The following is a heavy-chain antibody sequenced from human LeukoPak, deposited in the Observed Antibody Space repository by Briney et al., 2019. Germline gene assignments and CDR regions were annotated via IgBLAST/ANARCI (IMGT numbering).Heavy chain of an antibody. D-gene: IGHD1-20*01. CDR2: INPNSGGT. V-gene: IGHV1-2*02. J-gene: IGHJ4*02. CDR1: GYTFTGYY. CDR3: ARAGRLITGTTDFDY. Sequence: ASVKVSCKASGYTFTGYYMHWVRQAPGQGLEWMGWINPNSGGTNYAQKFQGRVTMTRDTSISTAYMELSRLRSDDTAVYYCARAGRLITGTTDFDYWGQGTLVTVSS.